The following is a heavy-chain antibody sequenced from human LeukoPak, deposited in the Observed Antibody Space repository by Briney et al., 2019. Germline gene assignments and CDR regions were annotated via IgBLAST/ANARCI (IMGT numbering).Heavy chain of an antibody. CDR1: GGSISSGSYY. CDR3: ARDLGAPYAFDI. Sequence: SQTLSLTCTVSGGSISSGSYYWSWIRQPAGKGLEWIGRIYTSGSTNYNPSLKSRVTISVDTSKNQFSLKLSSVTAADTAVYYCARDLGAPYAFDIWGQGTMVTVYS. J-gene: IGHJ3*02. V-gene: IGHV4-61*02. CDR2: IYTSGST. D-gene: IGHD1-26*01.